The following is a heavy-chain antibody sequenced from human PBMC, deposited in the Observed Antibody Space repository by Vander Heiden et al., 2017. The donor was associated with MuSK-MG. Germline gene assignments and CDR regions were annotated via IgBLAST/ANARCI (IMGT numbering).Heavy chain of an antibody. D-gene: IGHD5-12*01. CDR2: ISGSGGST. CDR3: AKDEGNRMATIQLDY. J-gene: IGHJ4*02. V-gene: IGHV3-23*01. Sequence: EVQLLESGGGLVQPGGSLRLSCAASGFTFRGYAMSWVRQAPGKGLEWVSAISGSGGSTYYADSVKGRFTISRDNSKNTLYLQMNSLRAEDTAVYYCAKDEGNRMATIQLDYWGQGTLVTVSS. CDR1: GFTFRGYA.